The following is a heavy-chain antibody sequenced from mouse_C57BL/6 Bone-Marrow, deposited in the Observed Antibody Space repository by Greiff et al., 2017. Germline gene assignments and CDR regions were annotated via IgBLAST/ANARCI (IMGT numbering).Heavy chain of an antibody. CDR2: ISSGSSTN. CDR3: AKLLRPYAMDY. V-gene: IGHV5-17*01. Sequence: DVMLVESGGGLVKPGGSLKLSCAASGFTFSDYGMHWVRQAPEKGLEWVAYISSGSSTNYYADTVKGRFTISRDNAKNTLFLQMTSLRSEDTAMYYCAKLLRPYAMDYWGQGTSVTVSS. CDR1: GFTFSDYG. D-gene: IGHD1-2*01. J-gene: IGHJ4*01.